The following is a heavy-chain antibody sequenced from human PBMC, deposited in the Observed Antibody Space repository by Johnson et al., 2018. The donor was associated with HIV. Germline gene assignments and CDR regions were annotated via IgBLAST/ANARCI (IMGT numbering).Heavy chain of an antibody. CDR1: GFTFITYW. CDR3: ARGRFPEYIDIASGAFDI. CDR2: IKQDGSEK. V-gene: IGHV3-7*01. J-gene: IGHJ3*02. D-gene: IGHD5-12*01. Sequence: MLLVESGGGLVQPGGSLRLSCAASGFTFITYWMSWVRQAPGKGLEWVANIKQDGSEKYYVDSVKGRFTISRDNVQNSLSLQMNSLRPEDTAVYYCARGRFPEYIDIASGAFDIWGQGTMVTVSS.